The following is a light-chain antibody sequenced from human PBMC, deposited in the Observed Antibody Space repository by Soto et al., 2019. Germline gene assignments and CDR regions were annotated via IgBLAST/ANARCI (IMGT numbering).Light chain of an antibody. Sequence: IVLTQSPGTLSLSPGEGATLSCRASQSVNNNYLAWYQQKPGQAPRLLIYGASSRATGIPDRFSGSGSGTDFTLTISSLQSEDFAVYYCQQYNNWPPITFGQGTRLEIK. CDR2: GAS. J-gene: IGKJ5*01. CDR3: QQYNNWPPIT. CDR1: QSVNNNY. V-gene: IGKV3-20*01.